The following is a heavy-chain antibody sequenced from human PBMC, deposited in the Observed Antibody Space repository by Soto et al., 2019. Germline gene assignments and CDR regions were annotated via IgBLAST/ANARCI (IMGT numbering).Heavy chain of an antibody. V-gene: IGHV1-2*04. CDR2: INPNSGGT. Sequence: QVQLVQSGAEVKKPGASVKGSCKASGYTFTGYYMHWVRQAPGQGLEWMGWINPNSGGTNYAQKFQGWVTMTRDTSISTAYMELSRLRSDDTAVYYCARDYCSGGSCYYYYYYYMDVWGKGTTVTVSS. CDR3: ARDYCSGGSCYYYYYYYMDV. J-gene: IGHJ6*03. CDR1: GYTFTGYY. D-gene: IGHD2-15*01.